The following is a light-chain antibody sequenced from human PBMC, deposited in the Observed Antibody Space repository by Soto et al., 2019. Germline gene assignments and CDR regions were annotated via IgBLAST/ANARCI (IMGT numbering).Light chain of an antibody. CDR1: QSVSSN. Sequence: TQSPSTLSASVGDRVTITCRASQSVSSNLAWYQQKPGQAPRLLIYGASTRATGIPARFSGSGSGTEFTLTISSLQSEDFAVYYCQQYNNWPLTFGGGTKVEIK. J-gene: IGKJ4*01. CDR3: QQYNNWPLT. V-gene: IGKV3-15*01. CDR2: GAS.